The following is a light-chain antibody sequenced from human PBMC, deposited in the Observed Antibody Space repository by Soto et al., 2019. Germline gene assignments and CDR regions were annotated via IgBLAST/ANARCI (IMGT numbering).Light chain of an antibody. CDR3: XXYNNWLP. V-gene: IGKV3-15*01. CDR2: GAS. CDR1: QSVSSN. Sequence: EIVITQSPATPSVSPGERVTLSCRASQSVSSNLAWYQQKPGQAPRLLIYGASTRATGIPARFSGSGSGTEFTLTISSLQSEDFAVYXXXXYNNWLPFGGGTKVDIK. J-gene: IGKJ4*01.